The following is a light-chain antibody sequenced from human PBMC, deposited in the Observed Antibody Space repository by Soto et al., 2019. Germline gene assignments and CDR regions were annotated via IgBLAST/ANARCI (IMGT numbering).Light chain of an antibody. V-gene: IGLV1-44*01. Sequence: QSVLTQPPSASGTPGQRVTISCSGSSSNIGGNTVNWYQHLPGSAPKLLIYSDSQRPSGIPDRISGSKSGTSGSLAISGLQSDDEADYYCAAWDDSLSGVVFGGGTKPTVL. CDR1: SSNIGGNT. CDR3: AAWDDSLSGVV. J-gene: IGLJ2*01. CDR2: SDS.